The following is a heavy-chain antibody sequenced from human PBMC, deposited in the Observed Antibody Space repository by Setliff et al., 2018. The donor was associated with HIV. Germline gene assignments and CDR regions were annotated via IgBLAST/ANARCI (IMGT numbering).Heavy chain of an antibody. CDR1: GGSSSGYY. CDR2: INHGGST. Sequence: PSETLSLTCAVYGGSSSGYYWSWIRQSPGKGLEWIGQINHGGSTNYSPSLKSRVTMSIDTSKNQFSLRLSSVTAADTAVYYCASDYSSRHDAFDIWGQGTVVTVSS. V-gene: IGHV4-34*01. J-gene: IGHJ3*02. CDR3: ASDYSSRHDAFDI. D-gene: IGHD6-13*01.